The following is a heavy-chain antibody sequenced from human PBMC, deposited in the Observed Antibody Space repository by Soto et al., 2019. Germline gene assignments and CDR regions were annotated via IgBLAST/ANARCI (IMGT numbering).Heavy chain of an antibody. CDR3: ARGDRGAFDL. V-gene: IGHV3-74*01. CDR2: IHGDGSST. D-gene: IGHD1-26*01. Sequence: VQLVESGGGLVRPGGSLRLSCAASGFTFSYYWMHWVRQAPGKGLVWVSRIHGDGSSTTYADFVKGRFIISRDNARNTVDLQMNSVRVEDTAVYYCARGDRGAFDLWGQGTVVTVSS. J-gene: IGHJ3*01. CDR1: GFTFSYYW.